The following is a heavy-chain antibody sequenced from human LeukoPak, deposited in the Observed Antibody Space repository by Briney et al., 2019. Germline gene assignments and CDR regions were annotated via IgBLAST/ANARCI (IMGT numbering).Heavy chain of an antibody. D-gene: IGHD6-13*01. J-gene: IGHJ5*02. CDR3: AREPSSSWFNWFDP. CDR1: GGSISSGSYY. V-gene: IGHV4-61*02. Sequence: SQTLSLTCTVSGGSISSGSYYWSWIRQPAGKGLEWIGRIYTSGSTNYNPSLKSRVTISVDTSKNQFSLKLSSVTAADTAVYYCAREPSSSWFNWFDPWGQGTLVTVSS. CDR2: IYTSGST.